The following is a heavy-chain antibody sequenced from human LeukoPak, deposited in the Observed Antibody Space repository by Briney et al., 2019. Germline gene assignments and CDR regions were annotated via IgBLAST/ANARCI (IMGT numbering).Heavy chain of an antibody. V-gene: IGHV3-33*01. CDR1: GFTFSNYD. CDR3: ARDPGGVVYFDY. CDR2: IWYDGSNK. Sequence: GRSLRLPCAVSGFTFSNYDMHWVRQAPGKGLEWVAVIWYDGSNKYYADSVKGRFTISRDNSKNTLYLQMNTLRAEDTAVYYCARDPGGVVYFDYWGQGTLVTVSS. J-gene: IGHJ4*02. D-gene: IGHD2-8*01.